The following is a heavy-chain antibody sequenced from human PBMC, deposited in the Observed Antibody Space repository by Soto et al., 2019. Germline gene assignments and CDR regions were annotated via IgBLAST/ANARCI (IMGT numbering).Heavy chain of an antibody. V-gene: IGHV3-23*01. CDR2: ISGSGGST. CDR3: ARAEYYYDSSGYYGSYYFDY. CDR1: GFTFNSYA. Sequence: SLRLSCAASGFTFNSYAMNWVRQAPGKGLEWVSGISGSGGSTYYADSVKGRFTISRDNSKNTLFLQMDSLRAEDTAIYYCARAEYYYDSSGYYGSYYFDYWGQGTLVTVSS. D-gene: IGHD3-22*01. J-gene: IGHJ4*02.